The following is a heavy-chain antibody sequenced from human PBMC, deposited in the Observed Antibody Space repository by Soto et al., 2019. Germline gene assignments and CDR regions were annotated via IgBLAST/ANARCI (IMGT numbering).Heavy chain of an antibody. D-gene: IGHD3-9*01. CDR2: IDPSDSYT. CDR1: GYSFTSYW. J-gene: IGHJ4*02. CDR3: AREDILTGPQPY. V-gene: IGHV5-10-1*01. Sequence: SLKISCKGSGYSFTSYWISWVRQMPGKGLEWMGRIDPSDSYTNYSPSFQGHVTISADKSISTAYLQWSSLKASDTAMYYCAREDILTGPQPYWGQGTLVTVSS.